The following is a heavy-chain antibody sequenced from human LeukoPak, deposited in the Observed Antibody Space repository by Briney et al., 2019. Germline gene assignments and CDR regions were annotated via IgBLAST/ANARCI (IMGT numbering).Heavy chain of an antibody. V-gene: IGHV3-30*04. J-gene: IGHJ5*02. Sequence: GRSLRLSCAASGFTFSSYAMHWVRQAPGKGLEWVAVISYDGSNKYYADSVKGRFTISRDNSKNTLYLQMNSLRAEDTAVYYCAREGAVAGTAYTDNWFDPWGQGTLVTVSS. D-gene: IGHD6-19*01. CDR2: ISYDGSNK. CDR1: GFTFSSYA. CDR3: AREGAVAGTAYTDNWFDP.